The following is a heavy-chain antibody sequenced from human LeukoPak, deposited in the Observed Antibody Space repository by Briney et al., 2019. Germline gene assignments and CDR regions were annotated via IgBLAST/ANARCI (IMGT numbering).Heavy chain of an antibody. Sequence: SETLSLTCTVSGDSISRHYWSWIRQPPGKGLEWIGYIYNSENSKYNPSLKSRVTMSLDTSKNQFSLKLNSVTAADTAVYYCARELEDCSAGSCYSGWFDPWGQGTLVTVSS. CDR1: GDSISRHY. CDR2: IYNSENS. J-gene: IGHJ5*02. CDR3: ARELEDCSAGSCYSGWFDP. V-gene: IGHV4-59*11. D-gene: IGHD2-15*01.